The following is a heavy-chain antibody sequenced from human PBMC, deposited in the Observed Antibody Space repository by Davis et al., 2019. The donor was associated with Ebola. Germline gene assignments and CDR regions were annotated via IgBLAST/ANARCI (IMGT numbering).Heavy chain of an antibody. Sequence: ASVKVSCKASGYSFSSYAIHWVRQAPGQRLEWMGWINAGNGNTKYSQKFQDRVTITRDTSANTAYMELSSLRSEDTAVYYCASPRKGWCDYWGQGTLVTVSS. CDR2: INAGNGNT. CDR3: ASPRKGWCDY. J-gene: IGHJ4*02. D-gene: IGHD2-21*01. V-gene: IGHV1-3*01. CDR1: GYSFSSYA.